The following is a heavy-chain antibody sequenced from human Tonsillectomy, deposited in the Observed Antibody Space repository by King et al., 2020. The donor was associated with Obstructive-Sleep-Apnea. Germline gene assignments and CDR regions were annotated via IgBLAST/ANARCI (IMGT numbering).Heavy chain of an antibody. CDR3: ARLGWGSYLYRPLYCDY. CDR2: IKQDGSEI. D-gene: IGHD3-16*02. CDR1: GFTFSNYW. Sequence: QLVQSGGGLVQPGGALRLSCAASGFTFSNYWMSWVRQAPGKGLEWVANIKQDGSEIYYLDSVKGRFTISRDNAKNSLYLQMNSLRAEDTAVYHCARLGWGSYLYRPLYCDYWGQGTLVTVSS. V-gene: IGHV3-7*01. J-gene: IGHJ4*02.